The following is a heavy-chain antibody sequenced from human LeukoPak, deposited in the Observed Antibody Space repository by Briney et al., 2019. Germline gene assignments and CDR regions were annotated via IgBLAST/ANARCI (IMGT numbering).Heavy chain of an antibody. CDR2: IWYDGSNK. V-gene: IGHV3-33*01. D-gene: IGHD3-9*01. CDR1: GFTFSSYG. CDR3: AREGYYDILTGYYTYRPFDY. Sequence: GGSLRLSCAASGFTFSSYGMHWVRQAPGKGPEWVAVIWYDGSNKYYADSVKGRFTISRDNSKNTLYLQMNSLRAEDTAVYYCAREGYYDILTGYYTYRPFDYWGQGTLVTVSS. J-gene: IGHJ4*02.